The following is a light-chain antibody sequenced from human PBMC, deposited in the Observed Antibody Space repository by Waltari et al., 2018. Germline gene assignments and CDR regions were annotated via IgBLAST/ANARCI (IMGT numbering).Light chain of an antibody. CDR1: QSIRTY. Sequence: EIVLTQSPATLSLSPGERATPSCRASQSIRTYLAWYQNRPGQAPRLLIYDASNRATDIPARFSGSGSGTDFTLTISSLQPEDFAVYYCQERSNWPGGAFGGGTTVEI. J-gene: IGKJ4*01. CDR2: DAS. CDR3: QERSNWPGGA. V-gene: IGKV3-11*01.